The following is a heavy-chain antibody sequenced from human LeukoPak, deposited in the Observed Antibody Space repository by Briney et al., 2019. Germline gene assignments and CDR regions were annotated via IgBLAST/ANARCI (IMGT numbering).Heavy chain of an antibody. V-gene: IGHV4-59*01. CDR1: DGSSSSYY. Sequence: SETLSLTCTVSDGSSSSYYWSWIRQPPGKGLEWIGYICYSGSTNYNPSLKSRVTISVDTSKNQFSLKLSSVTAADTAVYYCARTTEGYCRGRSCYSYYYYMDVWGKGTTVTVSS. J-gene: IGHJ6*03. CDR2: ICYSGST. D-gene: IGHD2-15*01. CDR3: ARTTEGYCRGRSCYSYYYYMDV.